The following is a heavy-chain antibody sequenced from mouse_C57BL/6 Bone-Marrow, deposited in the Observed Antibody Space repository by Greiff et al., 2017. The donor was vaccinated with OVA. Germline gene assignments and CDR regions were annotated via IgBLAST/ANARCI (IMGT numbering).Heavy chain of an antibody. J-gene: IGHJ3*01. CDR1: GFTFSDYG. D-gene: IGHD2-5*01. CDR2: ISNLAYSI. V-gene: IGHV5-15*01. CDR3: ARPYSNYEGFAY. Sequence: EVKLVESGGGLVQPGGSLKLSCAASGFTFSDYGMAWVRQAPRKGPEWVAFISNLAYSIYYADTVTGRFTISRENAKNTLYLEMSSLRSEDTAMYYCARPYSNYEGFAYWGQGTLVTVSA.